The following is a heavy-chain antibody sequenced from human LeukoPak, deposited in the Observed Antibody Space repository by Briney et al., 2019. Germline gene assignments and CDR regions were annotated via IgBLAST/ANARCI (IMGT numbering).Heavy chain of an antibody. J-gene: IGHJ4*02. CDR1: GGSISSYY. CDR2: IYYSGST. D-gene: IGHD3-9*01. V-gene: IGHV4-59*01. CDR3: ARGLRYFDLAFDY. Sequence: SETLSLTCTVSGGSISSYYRSWIRQPPGKGLEWIGYIYYSGSTNYNPSLKSRVTISVDTSKKQFSLKLRYVTAADTAVYYCARGLRYFDLAFDYWGQGTLVTVSS.